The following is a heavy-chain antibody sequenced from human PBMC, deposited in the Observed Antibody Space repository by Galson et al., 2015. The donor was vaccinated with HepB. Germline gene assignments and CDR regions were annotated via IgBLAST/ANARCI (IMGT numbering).Heavy chain of an antibody. CDR1: GYFFKSYW. CDR2: IHPGDSDT. Sequence: QSGAEVKKPGESLKISCKGSGYFFKSYWIGWVRLTPGKGLEWMGIIHPGDSDTRYSPSFQGQVTISADRSIDTAYLHWSSPKAADTATYYCARHVGPSAAGYFDYWSQGILVTVSS. CDR3: ARHVGPSAAGYFDY. J-gene: IGHJ4*02. V-gene: IGHV5-51*01. D-gene: IGHD6-13*01.